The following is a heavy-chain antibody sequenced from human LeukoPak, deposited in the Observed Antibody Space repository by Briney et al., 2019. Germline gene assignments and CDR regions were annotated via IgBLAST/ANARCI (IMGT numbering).Heavy chain of an antibody. D-gene: IGHD3-22*01. CDR1: GYSFTSYW. CDR2: IYPGDSNS. J-gene: IGHJ4*02. CDR3: ARREGLDYDSSGYYNAY. Sequence: HGESLKISCKGSGYSFTSYWIGWVRQMPGKGLEWMGIIYPGDSNSRYSPSFQGQVTISADKSINTAYLQWSGLKASDTAIYYCARREGLDYDSSGYYNAYWGQGTLVTVSS. V-gene: IGHV5-51*01.